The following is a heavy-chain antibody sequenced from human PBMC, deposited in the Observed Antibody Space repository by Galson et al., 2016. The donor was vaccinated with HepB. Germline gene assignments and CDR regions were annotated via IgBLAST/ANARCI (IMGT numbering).Heavy chain of an antibody. D-gene: IGHD3-10*01. CDR1: GYTFTSHY. Sequence: SVKVSCKASGYTFTSHYMFWVRQAPGQGLEWMGTLNPSDGSTTYAQKFQGRVTMTRDTSTSTVYLELSSLRSEDTAVYYCAGDGGEWNFDYWGQGTLVTVSS. V-gene: IGHV1-46*01. CDR3: AGDGGEWNFDY. J-gene: IGHJ4*02. CDR2: LNPSDGST.